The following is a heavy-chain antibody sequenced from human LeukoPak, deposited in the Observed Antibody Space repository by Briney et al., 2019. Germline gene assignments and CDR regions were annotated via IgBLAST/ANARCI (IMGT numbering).Heavy chain of an antibody. CDR3: ASSDSSSFDY. CDR1: GYTFTGYY. D-gene: IGHD6-13*01. CDR2: INPNSGGT. V-gene: IGHV1-2*04. J-gene: IGHJ4*02. Sequence: ASVTVSFTASGYTFTGYYMHWVRQAPGQGLEWMGWINPNSGGTNYAQKFQGWVTMTRDTSISTAYMELSRLRSDDTAVYYCASSDSSSFDYWGQGTLVTVSS.